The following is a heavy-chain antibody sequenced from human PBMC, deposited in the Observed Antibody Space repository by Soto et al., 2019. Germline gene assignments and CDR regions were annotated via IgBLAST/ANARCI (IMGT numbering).Heavy chain of an antibody. D-gene: IGHD3-3*01. J-gene: IGHJ6*02. CDR3: ARLSHDFWSGYYDHYYGMDV. V-gene: IGHV5-51*01. CDR2: IYPGDSDT. Sequence: PGESLKISCKGSGYSFTSYWIGWVRQMPGKGLEWMGIIYPGDSDTRYSPSFQGQVTISADKSISTAYLQWSSLKASDTAMYYCARLSHDFWSGYYDHYYGMDVWGQGTTVTVSS. CDR1: GYSFTSYW.